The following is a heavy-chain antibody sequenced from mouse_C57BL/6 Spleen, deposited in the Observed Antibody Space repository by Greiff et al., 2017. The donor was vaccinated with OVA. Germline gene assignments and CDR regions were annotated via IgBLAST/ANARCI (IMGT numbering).Heavy chain of an antibody. J-gene: IGHJ2*01. Sequence: EVHLVESGPGLVKPSQSLSLTCSVTGYSITSGYYWNWIRQFPGNKLEWMGYISYDGSNNYNPSLKNRISITRDTSKNQFFLKLNSVTTEDTATYYCARDPIYYYGSSYAYWGQGTTLTVSS. CDR3: ARDPIYYYGSSYAY. D-gene: IGHD1-1*01. V-gene: IGHV3-6*01. CDR2: ISYDGSN. CDR1: GYSITSGYY.